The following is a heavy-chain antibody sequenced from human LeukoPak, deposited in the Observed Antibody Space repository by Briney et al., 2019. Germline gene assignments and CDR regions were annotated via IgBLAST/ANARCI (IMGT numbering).Heavy chain of an antibody. CDR1: GGSISSYY. CDR2: IYYSGST. J-gene: IGHJ4*02. D-gene: IGHD3-3*01. V-gene: IGHV4-59*01. Sequence: SETLSLTCTVSGGSISSYYWSWIRQPPGKGLEWIGYIYYSGSTSYNPSLKSRVTISVDTSKNQFSLKLSSVTAADTAVYYCARGPFGIFGVVSDYWGQGTLVTVSS. CDR3: ARGPFGIFGVVSDY.